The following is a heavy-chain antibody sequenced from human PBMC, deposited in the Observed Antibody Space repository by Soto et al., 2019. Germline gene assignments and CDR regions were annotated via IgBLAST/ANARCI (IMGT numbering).Heavy chain of an antibody. Sequence: QVQLVDSGGGLVKPGGSLRLSCAASGFTFSNYYMTWIRQAPGKGLEWISYISDSGSVTYYADSVQGRFSISRDNAKNSLFPEMNDLRVDDTDVYYCARCLLGVGDPFDIWGQGTMVTVSS. CDR3: ARCLLGVGDPFDI. D-gene: IGHD2-15*01. V-gene: IGHV3-11*01. CDR2: ISDSGSVT. J-gene: IGHJ3*02. CDR1: GFTFSNYY.